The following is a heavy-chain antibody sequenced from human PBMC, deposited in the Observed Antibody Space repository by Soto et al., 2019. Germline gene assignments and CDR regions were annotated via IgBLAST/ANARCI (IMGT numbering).Heavy chain of an antibody. CDR1: GGSISSGGYS. V-gene: IGHV4-30-2*01. D-gene: IGHD3-10*01. CDR3: ARQRGVYGSGRIGFDP. CDR2: MYHSGSS. J-gene: IGHJ5*02. Sequence: SETLSLTCAVSGGSISSGGYSWGWIRQPPGKGLEWIGYMYHSGSSYYNPSLKSRVTMSVDRSKNQFSLILTSVTAADTAVYYFARQRGVYGSGRIGFDPWGQGTLVTVSS.